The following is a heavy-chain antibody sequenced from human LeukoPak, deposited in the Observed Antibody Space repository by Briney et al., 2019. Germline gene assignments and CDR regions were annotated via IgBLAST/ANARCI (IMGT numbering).Heavy chain of an antibody. V-gene: IGHV4-59*11. CDR2: IYYSGST. CDR1: GGSISSHY. CDR3: ARDLLGDYYYYYMDV. Sequence: PSETLSLTCTVSGGSISSHYWSWIRQPPGKGLEWIGYIYYSGSTNYNPSLKSRVTISVDTSKNQFSLKLSSVTAADTAVYYCARDLLGDYYYYYMDVWGKGTMVTVS. J-gene: IGHJ6*03. D-gene: IGHD3-16*01.